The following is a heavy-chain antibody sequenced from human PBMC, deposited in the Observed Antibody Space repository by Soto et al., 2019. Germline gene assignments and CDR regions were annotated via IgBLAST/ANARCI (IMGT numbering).Heavy chain of an antibody. CDR1: GFTFSSYG. CDR3: AKASPHPGDAFDI. V-gene: IGHV3-30*18. J-gene: IGHJ3*02. Sequence: QVQLVESGGGVVQPGRSLRLSCAASGFTFSSYGMHWVRQAPGKGLEWVAVISYDGSNKYYADSVKGRFTISRDNSKNTLYLQMNSLRAEDTAVYYCAKASPHPGDAFDIWGQGTMVTVSS. CDR2: ISYDGSNK.